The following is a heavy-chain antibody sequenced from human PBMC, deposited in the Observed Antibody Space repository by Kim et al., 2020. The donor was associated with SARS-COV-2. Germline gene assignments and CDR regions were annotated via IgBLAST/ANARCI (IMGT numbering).Heavy chain of an antibody. J-gene: IGHJ4*02. V-gene: IGHV5-51*01. CDR2: IYPDDSDT. CDR1: GYNFTKHW. D-gene: IGHD1-26*01. CDR3: ARSMSQWDIYRFDS. Sequence: GESLKISCQGSGYNFTKHWIAWVRQMPGKGLEWMGTIYPDDSDTRYGPSFLGQVTISADKSINTASLQWSSLKASDTALYFCARSMSQWDIYRFDSWGQGTLVTVTS.